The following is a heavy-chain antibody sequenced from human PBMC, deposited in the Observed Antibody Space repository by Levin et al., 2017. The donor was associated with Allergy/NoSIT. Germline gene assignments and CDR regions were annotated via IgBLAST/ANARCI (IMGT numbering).Heavy chain of an antibody. Sequence: PGGSLRLSCAASGFTFISYAMHWVRQAPGKGLEWVAVISYDGGDKYYADSVKGRFTISRDNSKNTLYLQMNSLRPEDTAVYYCARGDDCSSTSCYLGRKDYYYYYMDVWGKGTTVTVSS. CDR2: ISYDGGDK. D-gene: IGHD2-2*01. J-gene: IGHJ6*03. V-gene: IGHV3-30-3*01. CDR3: ARGDDCSSTSCYLGRKDYYYYYMDV. CDR1: GFTFISYA.